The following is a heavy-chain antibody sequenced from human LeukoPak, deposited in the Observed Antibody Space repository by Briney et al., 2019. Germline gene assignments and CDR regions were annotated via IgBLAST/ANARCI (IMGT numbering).Heavy chain of an antibody. V-gene: IGHV4-39*07. CDR1: GGSISSSSYY. Sequence: SETLSLTCTVSGGSISSSSYYWGWIRQPPGKGLEWIGSIYYSGSTYYNPSLKSRVTISVDTSKNQFSLKLSSVTAADTAMYYCARVHSSSPKFDYWGQGTLVTVSS. J-gene: IGHJ4*02. CDR3: ARVHSSSPKFDY. D-gene: IGHD6-6*01. CDR2: IYYSGST.